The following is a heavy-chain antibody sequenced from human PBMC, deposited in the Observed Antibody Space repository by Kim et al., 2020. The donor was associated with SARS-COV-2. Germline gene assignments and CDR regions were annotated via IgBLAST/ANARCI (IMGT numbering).Heavy chain of an antibody. V-gene: IGHV1-69*13. CDR3: ARNDGGGIAAAGNKENYYYYGMDV. CDR1: GGTFSSYA. CDR2: IIPIFGTA. Sequence: SVKVSCKASGGTFSSYAISWVRQAPGQGLEWMGGIIPIFGTANYAQKFQGRVTITADESTSTAYMELSSLRSEDTAVYYCARNDGGGIAAAGNKENYYYYGMDVWGQGTTVTVSS. J-gene: IGHJ6*02. D-gene: IGHD6-13*01.